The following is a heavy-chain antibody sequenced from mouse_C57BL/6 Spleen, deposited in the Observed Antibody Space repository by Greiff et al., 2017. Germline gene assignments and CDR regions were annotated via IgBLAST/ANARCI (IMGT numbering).Heavy chain of an antibody. CDR1: GYTFTDYE. Sequence: QVQLQQSGAELVRPGASVTLSCKASGYTFTDYEMHWVKQTPVHGLEWIGAIDPETGGTAYNQKFKGKAILTADKSSSTAYMELRSLTSEDSAVYYCTGGWLLSWYFDVWGTGTTVTVSS. J-gene: IGHJ1*03. V-gene: IGHV1-15*01. D-gene: IGHD2-3*01. CDR2: IDPETGGT. CDR3: TGGWLLSWYFDV.